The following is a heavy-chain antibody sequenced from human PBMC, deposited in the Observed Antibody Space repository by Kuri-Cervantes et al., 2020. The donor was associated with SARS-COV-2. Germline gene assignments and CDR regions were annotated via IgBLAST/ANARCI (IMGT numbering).Heavy chain of an antibody. CDR2: INAGNGNT. J-gene: IGHJ6*02. CDR3: AREYSSSSYYYYGMDV. V-gene: IGHV1-3*01. Sequence: ASVKVSCKASGYTFTSYAMHWVRQAPGQRLEWMGWINAGNGNTKYSQKFQGRVTITRDTSASTAYMELSSLRSEDTAVYYCAREYSSSSYYYYGMDVWGRGTTVTVSS. D-gene: IGHD6-13*01. CDR1: GYTFTSYA.